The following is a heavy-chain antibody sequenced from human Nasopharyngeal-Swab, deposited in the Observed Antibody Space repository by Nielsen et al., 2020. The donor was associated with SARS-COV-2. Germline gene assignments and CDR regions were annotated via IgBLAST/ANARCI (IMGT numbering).Heavy chain of an antibody. Sequence: GGSLRLSCAASGFTFSIYAMSWVRQAPGKGLEWVSAISGSGGSTYYADSMKGRFTISRDNSKNTLYLQMNSLRAGDTAVYYCARANTYYFQSGGSSHFDYWGQGTLVTVSS. CDR3: ARANTYYFQSGGSSHFDY. J-gene: IGHJ4*02. D-gene: IGHD3-22*01. CDR1: GFTFSIYA. V-gene: IGHV3-23*01. CDR2: ISGSGGST.